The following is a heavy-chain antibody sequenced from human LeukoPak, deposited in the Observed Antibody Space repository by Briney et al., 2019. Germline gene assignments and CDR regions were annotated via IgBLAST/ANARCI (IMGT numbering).Heavy chain of an antibody. J-gene: IGHJ5*02. CDR1: GLTFSTYS. CDR3: ARATQPGFDP. CDR2: ISSDSGAR. V-gene: IGHV3-48*01. D-gene: IGHD2-15*01. Sequence: GGSLRLSCGDSGLTFSTYSMNWVRQAPGKGVEWVSYISSDSGARYYADSVKGRFTISRDNAKNSLYLQMNSLRAEDTAVYYCARATQPGFDPWGQGTLVTVSS.